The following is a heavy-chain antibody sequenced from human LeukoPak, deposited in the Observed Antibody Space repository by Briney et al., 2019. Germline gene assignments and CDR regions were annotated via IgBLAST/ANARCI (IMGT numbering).Heavy chain of an antibody. CDR2: IYYSGST. V-gene: IGHV4-61*08. CDR1: GGSISNGDHY. J-gene: IGHJ4*02. Sequence: SETLSLTCTVSGGSISNGDHYWSWIRQHPGKGLEWIGHIYYSGSTNYNPSLKSRVTISVDTSKNQFSPKLSSVTAADTAVYYCARETGPGWYGIDYWGQGTLVTVSS. CDR3: ARETGPGWYGIDY. D-gene: IGHD6-19*01.